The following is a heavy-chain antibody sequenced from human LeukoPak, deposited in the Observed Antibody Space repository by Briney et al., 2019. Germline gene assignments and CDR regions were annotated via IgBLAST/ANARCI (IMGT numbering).Heavy chain of an antibody. Sequence: ASVKVSCKVSGYTLTELSMHWVRQAPGNGLEWMGGFDPEDGETIYAQKFQGRVTMTEDTSTDTAYMELSSLRSEDTAVYYCATTGIAAAATISWFNPWGQGTLVTVSS. J-gene: IGHJ5*02. D-gene: IGHD6-13*01. CDR3: ATTGIAAAATISWFNP. CDR2: FDPEDGET. V-gene: IGHV1-24*01. CDR1: GYTLTELS.